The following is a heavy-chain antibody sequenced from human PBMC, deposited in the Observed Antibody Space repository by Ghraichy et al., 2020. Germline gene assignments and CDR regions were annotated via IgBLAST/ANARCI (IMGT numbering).Heavy chain of an antibody. CDR2: ISYDGRNK. J-gene: IGHJ4*02. D-gene: IGHD2-2*01. CDR1: GFTFKTSA. Sequence: GGSLRLSCTVSGFTFKTSALHWVRQAPGKGLEWVATISYDGRNKYFADSVKGRFTISRDNSKNMVDLQMNSLRLDDTAVYYCARDPRVFTIAMLARRNVKPYFDYWGQGTLVTVSS. V-gene: IGHV3-30*04. CDR3: ARDPRVFTIAMLARRNVKPYFDY.